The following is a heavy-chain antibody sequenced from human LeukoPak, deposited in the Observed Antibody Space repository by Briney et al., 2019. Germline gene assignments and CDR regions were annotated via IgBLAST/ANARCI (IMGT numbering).Heavy chain of an antibody. J-gene: IGHJ1*01. CDR2: IGATQTYI. Sequence: GGSLRLSCTGAGFTFATYIFNWVRQAPGKGLEWVASIGATQTYIYYADSVKGRFTVSRDNAEKSLYLQMNSLRAEDTAVYYCAREGITIFGVADSAEYFQHWGQGTLVTVSS. D-gene: IGHD3-3*01. V-gene: IGHV3-21*01. CDR1: GFTFATYI. CDR3: AREGITIFGVADSAEYFQH.